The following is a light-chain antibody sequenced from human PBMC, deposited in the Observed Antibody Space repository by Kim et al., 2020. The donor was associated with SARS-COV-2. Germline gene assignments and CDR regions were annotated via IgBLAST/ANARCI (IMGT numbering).Light chain of an antibody. V-gene: IGKV1-39*01. CDR3: QQSYVSARLT. Sequence: IQMTQSPSSLSASVGDRVTITCRASQTIGTYLSWYQHKPGRAPKVLIYAASNLHSGAPSRFSGSGSGTDFTLTITNLQPEDFATYFCQQSYVSARLTFGGGTKLEI. J-gene: IGKJ4*01. CDR2: AAS. CDR1: QTIGTY.